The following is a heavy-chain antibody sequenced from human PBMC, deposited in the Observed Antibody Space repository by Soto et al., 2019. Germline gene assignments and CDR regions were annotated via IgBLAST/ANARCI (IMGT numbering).Heavy chain of an antibody. D-gene: IGHD3-22*01. CDR3: ARDRDSSGYFLLVI. V-gene: IGHV1-69*13. CDR2: IIPIFGTA. CDR1: GGTFSSYA. Sequence: GASVKVSCKASGGTFSSYAISWVRQAPGQGLEWMGGIIPIFGTANYAQKFQGRVTITADESTSTAYMELSSLRSEDTAVYYCARDRDSSGYFLLVIWGQGTLVTVSS. J-gene: IGHJ4*02.